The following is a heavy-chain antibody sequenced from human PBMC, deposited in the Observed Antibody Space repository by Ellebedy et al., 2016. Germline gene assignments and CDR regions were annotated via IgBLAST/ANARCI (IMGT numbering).Heavy chain of an antibody. CDR3: ARGPGSSSWYYYYMDV. Sequence: GESLKISXVVSGFTFRSYAMNWVRQAPGKGLEWVSSISDTSSHIYYADSVRGRFTIPRDDAENSLYLQMNSLRGEDTAVYYCARGPGSSSWYYYYMDVWGKGTTVTVSS. V-gene: IGHV3-21*01. D-gene: IGHD6-6*01. CDR2: ISDTSSHI. J-gene: IGHJ6*03. CDR1: GFTFRSYA.